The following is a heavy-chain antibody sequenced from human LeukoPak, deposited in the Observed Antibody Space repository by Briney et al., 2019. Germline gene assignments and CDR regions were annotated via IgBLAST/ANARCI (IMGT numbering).Heavy chain of an antibody. Sequence: SETLSLTCAVYGGSFSGYYWSWIRQPPGKGLEWIGEINHSGSTNYNPSLKSRVTISVDTSKNQFSLKLSSVTAADTAVYYCASSRRLSVTKGGVDYWGQGTLVTVSS. CDR3: ASSRRLSVTKGGVDY. CDR1: GGSFSGYY. V-gene: IGHV4-34*01. CDR2: INHSGST. J-gene: IGHJ4*02. D-gene: IGHD1-14*01.